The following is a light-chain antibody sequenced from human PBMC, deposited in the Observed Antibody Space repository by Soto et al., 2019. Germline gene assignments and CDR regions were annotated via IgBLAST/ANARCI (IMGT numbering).Light chain of an antibody. CDR3: QKYNSAPYT. J-gene: IGKJ2*01. CDR2: AAS. V-gene: IGKV1-27*01. Sequence: DIQMTQSPSSLSASVGARVTITCRASQGISNYLAWYQQKPGKVPKLLIDAASTLQSGAPSRFSGSGSGTDFTLTISSLQPEDVATYYCQKYNSAPYTFGQGTKLEIK. CDR1: QGISNY.